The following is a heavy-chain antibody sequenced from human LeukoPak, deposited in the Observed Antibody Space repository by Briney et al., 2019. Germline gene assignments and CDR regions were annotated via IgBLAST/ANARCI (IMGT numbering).Heavy chain of an antibody. J-gene: IGHJ4*02. Sequence: GGSLRLSCAASGFTVSSNYMSWVRQAPGKGLEWVSVIYSGGSTYYADSVKGRFTISRDNSKNTLYLQMNSLRAEDTAVYYCAREGGYSYGSFDYWVQGTLVTVSS. V-gene: IGHV3-66*01. D-gene: IGHD5-18*01. CDR3: AREGGYSYGSFDY. CDR2: IYSGGST. CDR1: GFTVSSNY.